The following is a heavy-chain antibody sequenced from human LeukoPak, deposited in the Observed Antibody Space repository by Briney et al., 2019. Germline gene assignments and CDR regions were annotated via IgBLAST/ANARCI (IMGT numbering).Heavy chain of an antibody. J-gene: IGHJ4*02. CDR3: AKDAEDIVVVVAATIDY. CDR2: ISGSGGST. Sequence: GGSLRLSCAASGFTFSSYAMSWVRQAPGKGLEWVSAISGSGGSTYYADSVKGRFTISRDNSKNTLYLQMNSLRAEDTAVYYCAKDAEDIVVVVAATIDYWGQGTLVTVSS. CDR1: GFTFSSYA. D-gene: IGHD2-15*01. V-gene: IGHV3-23*01.